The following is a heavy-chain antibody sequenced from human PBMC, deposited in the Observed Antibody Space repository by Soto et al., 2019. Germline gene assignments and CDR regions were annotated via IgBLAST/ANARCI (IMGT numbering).Heavy chain of an antibody. CDR1: GFTFSSYA. CDR2: ISGSGGST. D-gene: IGHD6-19*01. CDR3: AKDGNSGAVAGTGGWFDP. V-gene: IGHV3-23*01. J-gene: IGHJ5*02. Sequence: GGSLRLSCAASGFTFSSYAMSWVRQAPGKGLEWVSAISGSGGSTYYADSVKGRFTISRDNSKNTLYLQMNSLRAEDTAVYYCAKDGNSGAVAGTGGWFDPWGQGTLVTVSS.